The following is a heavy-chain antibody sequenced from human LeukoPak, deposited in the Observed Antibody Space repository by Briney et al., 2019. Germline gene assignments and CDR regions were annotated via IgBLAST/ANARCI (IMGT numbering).Heavy chain of an antibody. CDR3: AKDRGGLLWFGELSWFDP. V-gene: IGHV3-23*01. D-gene: IGHD3-10*01. Sequence: GGSLRLSCAASGFTFSSYAMSWVRQAPGKGLEWVSAISGSGGSAYYADSVKGRFTISRDNSKNTLYLQMNSLRAEDTAVCYCAKDRGGLLWFGELSWFDPWGQGTLVTVSS. CDR1: GFTFSSYA. J-gene: IGHJ5*02. CDR2: ISGSGGSA.